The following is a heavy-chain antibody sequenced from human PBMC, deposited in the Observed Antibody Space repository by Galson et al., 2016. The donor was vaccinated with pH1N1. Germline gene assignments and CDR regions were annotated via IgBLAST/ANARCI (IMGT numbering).Heavy chain of an antibody. CDR1: GYTLSRYY. CDR2: IDSSSGST. V-gene: IGHV1-46*03. Sequence: SVKVSCKASGYTLSRYYMHWLRQAPGQGLEWMGIIDSSSGSTTYAQKFQGRVTMTHDTATNTVYMELSSLRSDDTAVYYCARRYYFDYWGQGTLVAVSS. CDR3: ARRYYFDY. J-gene: IGHJ4*02.